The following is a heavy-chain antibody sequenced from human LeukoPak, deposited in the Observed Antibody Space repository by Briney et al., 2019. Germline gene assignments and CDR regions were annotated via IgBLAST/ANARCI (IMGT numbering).Heavy chain of an antibody. V-gene: IGHV3-48*03. Sequence: QPGGSLRLSCAVSGFTFSSYEMNWVRQAQGKGLEWVSYISSSGTTIYYADSVKGRFTISRDNAKNSLYLQMNSLRAEDTAVYYCARDGGYSYGQFDYWGQGTLVTVSS. J-gene: IGHJ4*02. CDR2: ISSSGTTI. CDR3: ARDGGYSYGQFDY. CDR1: GFTFSSYE. D-gene: IGHD5-18*01.